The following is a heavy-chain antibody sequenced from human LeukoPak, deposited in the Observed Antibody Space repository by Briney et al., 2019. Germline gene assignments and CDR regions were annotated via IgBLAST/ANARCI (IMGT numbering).Heavy chain of an antibody. CDR2: IRSKAYGGTT. D-gene: IGHD2-15*01. CDR3: TSLRRIATFDI. CDR1: GFTLGDYA. V-gene: IGHV3-49*03. Sequence: PGGSLRLSCTASGFTLGDYAMSWFRQAPGKGLEWVGFIRSKAYGGTTEYAASVKGRFTISRDDSKSIAYLQMNSLKTEDTAVYYCTSLRRIATFDIWGQGTMVTVSS. J-gene: IGHJ3*02.